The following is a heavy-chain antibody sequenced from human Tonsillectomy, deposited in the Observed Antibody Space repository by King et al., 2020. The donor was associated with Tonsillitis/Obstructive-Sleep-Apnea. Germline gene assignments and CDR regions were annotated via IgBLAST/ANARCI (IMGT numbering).Heavy chain of an antibody. CDR3: ARDGERDYGSGSYYIIYYYYYMDV. CDR2: ISSISSYI. Sequence: VQLVESGGGLVKPGGSLRLSCAASGFTFSSYSMNWFRQAPGKGLEWVSSISSISSYIYYADSVKGRFTISRDNAQNSLYRQMNSLVAEDTAVYYCARDGERDYGSGSYYIIYYYYYMDVWGKGTTVTVSS. V-gene: IGHV3-21*01. CDR1: GFTFSSYS. D-gene: IGHD3-10*01. J-gene: IGHJ6*03.